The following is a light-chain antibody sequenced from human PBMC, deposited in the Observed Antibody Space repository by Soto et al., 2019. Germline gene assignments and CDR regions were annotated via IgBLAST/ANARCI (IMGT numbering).Light chain of an antibody. V-gene: IGKV1-6*01. CDR1: QGIRND. CDR2: AAS. CDR3: LQDYNYPLA. Sequence: AIQMTQSPSSLSASVGDRVTITCRASQGIRNDLGWYQQKPGKAPKLLIYAASSLEGGVPSRFSGSGSGTDFTLTTSSLQPEDFATYYCLQDYNYPLAFGGGTKVEIK. J-gene: IGKJ4*01.